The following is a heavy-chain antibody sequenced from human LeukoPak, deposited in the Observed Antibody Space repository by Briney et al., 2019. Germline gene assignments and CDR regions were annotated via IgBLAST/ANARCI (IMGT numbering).Heavy chain of an antibody. J-gene: IGHJ4*02. CDR3: VRGTTYWYGVAY. V-gene: IGHV3-74*01. Sequence: GGSLRLSCGASGFTFTNSWMHWVRQAPGKGLEWVSYMNGAGSTITHADSVKGRFTMSRDNAKNTLYLQMNSLREEGTAVYFCVRGTTYWYGVAYWGRGTLLTVSS. CDR2: MNGAGSTI. D-gene: IGHD2-8*02. CDR1: GFTFTNSW.